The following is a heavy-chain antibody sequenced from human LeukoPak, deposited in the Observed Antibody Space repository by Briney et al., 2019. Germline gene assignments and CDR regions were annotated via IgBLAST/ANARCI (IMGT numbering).Heavy chain of an antibody. CDR1: GFTFRSYW. D-gene: IGHD3-10*02. V-gene: IGHV3-7*01. J-gene: IGHJ6*04. CDR3: AELGITMIGGV. CDR2: IKQDGSET. Sequence: GGSLRLSCAASGFTFRSYWMTWVRQSPGKGLEWVANIKQDGSETYHVDSVKGRFTISRDNAKDSLYLEMKSLRAEDTAVYYCAELGITMIGGVWGKGTTVTISS.